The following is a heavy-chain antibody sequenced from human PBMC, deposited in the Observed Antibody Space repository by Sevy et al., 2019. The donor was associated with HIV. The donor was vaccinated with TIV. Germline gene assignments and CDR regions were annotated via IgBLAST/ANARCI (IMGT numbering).Heavy chain of an antibody. CDR3: VRAVAADGSF. Sequence: GGSLRLSCAASGFPFSNYNMNWVRQTPGRGLEWVSYISRRSTTIYYADSVKGRFTISRDNDQSSLYLQMNALRAEDTARYYCVRAVAADGSFWGQGTLVTVSS. CDR1: GFPFSNYN. V-gene: IGHV3-48*01. D-gene: IGHD6-13*01. CDR2: ISRRSTTI. J-gene: IGHJ4*02.